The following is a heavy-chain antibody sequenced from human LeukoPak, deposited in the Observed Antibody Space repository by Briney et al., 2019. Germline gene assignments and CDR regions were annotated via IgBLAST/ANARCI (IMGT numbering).Heavy chain of an antibody. V-gene: IGHV3-53*01. D-gene: IGHD6-13*01. CDR1: GFSVSSSY. Sequence: GGSLRLSCAASGFSVSSSYMSWVRQAPGKGLEWVSVIYSDSNTYYADSVKGRFTISRDNTKNTLYLQMNSLRAEDTAVYHCARHSSPVPYYYHGLDVWGQGTTVTVSS. CDR3: ARHSSPVPYYYHGLDV. J-gene: IGHJ6*02. CDR2: IYSDSNT.